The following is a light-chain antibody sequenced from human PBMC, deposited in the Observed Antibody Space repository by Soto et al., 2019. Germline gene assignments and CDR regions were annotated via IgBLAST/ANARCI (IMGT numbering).Light chain of an antibody. CDR1: QIVSNV. CDR3: QQYYRYPWT. V-gene: IGKV1-5*01. CDR2: DVS. J-gene: IGKJ1*01. Sequence: DIQMTQSPTTLSASVGDRVTITCRASQIVSNVLAWFQQKPGKGPELLIYDVSNLQSGVPSRFSGSGSGTEFALTISSLQPDDFAVHYCQQYYRYPWTFGQGTKVDIK.